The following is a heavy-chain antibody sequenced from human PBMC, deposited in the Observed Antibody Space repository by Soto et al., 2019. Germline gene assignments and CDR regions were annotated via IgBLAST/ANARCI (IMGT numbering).Heavy chain of an antibody. CDR1: GYTFTNYD. D-gene: IGHD1-26*01. Sequence: ASVKVSCKASGYTFTNYDINWVRQAPGQGLEWMGWLNLNNGNTGYARNFQGRVTLTRDTSISTVYMELSSLRSEDTAVYYCARGGSGTYYVYFQHWGQGTLVTVSS. CDR2: LNLNNGNT. CDR3: ARGGSGTYYVYFQH. V-gene: IGHV1-8*01. J-gene: IGHJ1*01.